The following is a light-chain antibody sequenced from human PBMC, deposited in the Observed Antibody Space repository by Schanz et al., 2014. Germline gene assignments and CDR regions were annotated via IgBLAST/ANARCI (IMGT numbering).Light chain of an antibody. J-gene: IGLJ3*02. CDR2: DVS. Sequence: QSALTQPASVSGSPGQSITISCTGTSSDVGAYNSVSWYQQHPGKAPKLIIYDVSNRPSGVANRFSGSKSGNTASLTISGLQAEDEADYYCSSYTRSSTQVFGGGTKLTVL. CDR3: SSYTRSSTQV. V-gene: IGLV2-14*01. CDR1: SSDVGAYNS.